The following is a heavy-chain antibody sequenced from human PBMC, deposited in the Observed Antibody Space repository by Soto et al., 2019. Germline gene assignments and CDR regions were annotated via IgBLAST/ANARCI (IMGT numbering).Heavy chain of an antibody. Sequence: ASVKVSCKASGYTFTSYGISWVRQAPGQGLEWMGWISAYNGNTNYAQKLQGRVTMTTDTSTSTAYMELRSLRSDDTAVYYCARRTTDSGTYYYDSSGYGYFDYWGQ. CDR2: ISAYNGNT. V-gene: IGHV1-18*01. CDR3: ARRTTDSGTYYYDSSGYGYFDY. CDR1: GYTFTSYG. J-gene: IGHJ4*02. D-gene: IGHD3-22*01.